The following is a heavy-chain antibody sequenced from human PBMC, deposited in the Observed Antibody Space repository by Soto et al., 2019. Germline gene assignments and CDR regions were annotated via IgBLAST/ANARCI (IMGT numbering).Heavy chain of an antibody. J-gene: IGHJ5*02. CDR3: ARDRGSGSYFGWFAP. V-gene: IGHV1-18*01. D-gene: IGHD6-19*01. Sequence: ASVKLSCNASSYTFTSYGSSCWRQAPRQGLEGMGWISAYNGNTNYAQKLQRRVTMTTDTSTSTTYMELRSLRSDDTAVYYFARDRGSGSYFGWFAPWGQGTLVTVSS. CDR2: ISAYNGNT. CDR1: SYTFTSYG.